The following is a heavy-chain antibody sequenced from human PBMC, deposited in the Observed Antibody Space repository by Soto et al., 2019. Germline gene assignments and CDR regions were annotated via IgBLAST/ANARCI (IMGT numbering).Heavy chain of an antibody. CDR3: ARQRTTVVTQAYFDH. Sequence: PSETLSLTCIVSGESISSSSYYWGWIRQPPGKGWEWIGSIYYSGRTYYNPSFKSRVTISIDTSKNQFSPKLSSVTATDTAVYYCARQRTTVVTQAYFDHWGQGALVTVSS. CDR2: IYYSGRT. CDR1: GESISSSSYY. J-gene: IGHJ4*02. D-gene: IGHD2-21*02. V-gene: IGHV4-39*01.